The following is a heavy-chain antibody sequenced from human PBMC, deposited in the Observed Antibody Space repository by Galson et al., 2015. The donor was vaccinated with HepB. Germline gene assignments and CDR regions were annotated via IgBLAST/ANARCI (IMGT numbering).Heavy chain of an antibody. Sequence: SLRLSCAASGFTFSSYTMNWVRQAPGKGLEWVSSISRGGTTYYADSVRGRLTVSRDNSKNTVYLQMNGLRVEDAAVYYCVKDTTTIRDSDPGGPDMDVWGQGTTVTVSS. CDR3: VKDTTTIRDSDPGGPDMDV. D-gene: IGHD3-9*01. J-gene: IGHJ6*02. CDR1: GFTFSSYT. CDR2: ISRGGTT. V-gene: IGHV3-23*01.